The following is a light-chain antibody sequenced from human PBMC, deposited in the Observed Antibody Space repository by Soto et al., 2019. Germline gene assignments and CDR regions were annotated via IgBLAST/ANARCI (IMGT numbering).Light chain of an antibody. J-gene: IGKJ5*01. CDR3: QQAASFPIT. CDR2: TGS. CDR1: QDIKNW. Sequence: DIQMTQSPSYVSASVGDRVTITCRASQDIKNWLAWYQQKPGKAPNLLIYTGSSLQSGVPSRFSGSGSGTDFTLTINSLQPEDFATYYCQQAASFPITFGQGTRLEIK. V-gene: IGKV1-12*01.